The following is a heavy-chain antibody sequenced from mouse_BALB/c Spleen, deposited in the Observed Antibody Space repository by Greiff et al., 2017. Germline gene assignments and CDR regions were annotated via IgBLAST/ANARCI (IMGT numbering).Heavy chain of an antibody. J-gene: IGHJ4*01. CDR3: AREGLRSYAMDD. V-gene: IGHV1-7*01. Sequence: VQLQESGAELAKPGASVKMSCKASGYTFTSYWMHWVKQRPGQGLEWIGYINPSTGYTEYNQKFKDKATLTADKSSSTAYMQLSSLTSEDSAVYYCAREGLRSYAMDDWGQGTSVTVSS. CDR2: INPSTGYT. D-gene: IGHD2-4*01. CDR1: GYTFTSYW.